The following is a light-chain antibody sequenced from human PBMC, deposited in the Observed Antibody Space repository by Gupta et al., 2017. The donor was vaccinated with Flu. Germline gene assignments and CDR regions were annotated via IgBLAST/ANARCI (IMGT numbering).Light chain of an antibody. Sequence: QSALAPPAPVFGAPGQAITTPFTGSSSDVGQYHLVSLYQHHPGKAPKFIIHEDNKTPSGVSNRFSGSHSGNTASLTISGLQPEDEADYYCCSYAGSNTLIFGGGTKLTVL. J-gene: IGLJ2*01. CDR1: SSDVGQYHL. V-gene: IGLV2-23*01. CDR3: CSYAGSNTLI. CDR2: EDN.